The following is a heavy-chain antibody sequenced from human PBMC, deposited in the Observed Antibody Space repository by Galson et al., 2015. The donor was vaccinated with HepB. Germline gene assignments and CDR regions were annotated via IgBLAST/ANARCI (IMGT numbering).Heavy chain of an antibody. V-gene: IGHV3-30*02. J-gene: IGHJ4*02. Sequence: SLRLSCAASGFTFSSYGMHWVRQAPGKGLEWVAFIRYDGSNKYYADSVKGRFTISRDNSKNTLYLQMNSLRAEDTAVYYCAKDRAMVRGVIPRGYFDYWGQGTLVTVSS. CDR1: GFTFSSYG. CDR3: AKDRAMVRGVIPRGYFDY. D-gene: IGHD3-10*01. CDR2: IRYDGSNK.